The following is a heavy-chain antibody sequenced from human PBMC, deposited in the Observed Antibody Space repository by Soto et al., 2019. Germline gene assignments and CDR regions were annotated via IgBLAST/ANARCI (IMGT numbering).Heavy chain of an antibody. CDR3: ARIRGYYDSSGYYRVPDY. Sequence: ASVKVSCKASGYTFTSYYMQWVRQAPGQGLEWMGIINPSGGSTSYAQKFQGRVTMTRDTSTSTVYMELSSLRSEDPAVYYCARIRGYYDSSGYYRVPDYWGQGTLVTVSS. CDR1: GYTFTSYY. CDR2: INPSGGST. J-gene: IGHJ4*02. V-gene: IGHV1-46*03. D-gene: IGHD3-22*01.